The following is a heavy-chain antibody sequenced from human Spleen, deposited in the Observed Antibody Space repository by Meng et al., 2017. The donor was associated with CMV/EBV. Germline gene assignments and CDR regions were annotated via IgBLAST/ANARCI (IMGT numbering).Heavy chain of an antibody. CDR1: GYTFTGYY. J-gene: IGHJ6*02. Sequence: ASVKVSCKASGYTFTGYYMHWVRQAPGQGLEWMGWINPNSGGTNYAQKFQGRVTMTRDTSISTAYMELSRLRSEDTAVYYCARVGAGDYDFWSGYYYYGMDVWGQGTTVTVSS. D-gene: IGHD3-3*01. CDR3: ARVGAGDYDFWSGYYYYGMDV. V-gene: IGHV1-2*02. CDR2: INPNSGGT.